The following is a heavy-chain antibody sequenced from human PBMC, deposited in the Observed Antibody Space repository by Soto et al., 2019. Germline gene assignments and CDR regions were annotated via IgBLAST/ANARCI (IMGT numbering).Heavy chain of an antibody. Sequence: GGALKISCKGFGYSFSSYWVGWVRQMPGKGLEWMGIIYPGDSDTRYSPSFQGQVTISADKSISTAYLQWSSLKASDTAMYYCARGDYRVLEFWGQGTLVTVS. D-gene: IGHD4-4*01. CDR2: IYPGDSDT. J-gene: IGHJ4*02. CDR1: GYSFSSYW. V-gene: IGHV5-51*01. CDR3: ARGDYRVLEF.